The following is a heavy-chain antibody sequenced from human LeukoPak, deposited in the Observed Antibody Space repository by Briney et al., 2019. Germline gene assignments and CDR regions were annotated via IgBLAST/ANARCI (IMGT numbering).Heavy chain of an antibody. CDR3: ARAAGYCSSTSCYGGDAFDI. J-gene: IGHJ3*02. CDR1: GGTFSSYA. V-gene: IGHV1-69*06. CDR2: IVPIFGTA. Sequence: SVTVSCKASGGTFSSYAISWVRQAPGQGLGWMGGIVPIFGTANYAQKFQGRVTITADKSTSTAYMELSSLRSEDTAVYYCARAAGYCSSTSCYGGDAFDIWGQGTMVTVSS. D-gene: IGHD2-2*01.